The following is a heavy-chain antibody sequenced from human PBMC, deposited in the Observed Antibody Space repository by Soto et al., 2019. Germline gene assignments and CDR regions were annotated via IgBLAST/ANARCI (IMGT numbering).Heavy chain of an antibody. V-gene: IGHV1-8*01. Sequence: QVQLVQSGAEVKKPGASVKVSCKASGYTFTSYDINWVRQATGQGLEWMGWMNPNSGNTGYAQKFQGRVTMTRNTSISTAYMELSSLRSEDTAVYYCASVSYYDILTGYFGRNWFDPWGQGTLVTVSS. CDR2: MNPNSGNT. D-gene: IGHD3-9*01. CDR1: GYTFTSYD. CDR3: ASVSYYDILTGYFGRNWFDP. J-gene: IGHJ5*02.